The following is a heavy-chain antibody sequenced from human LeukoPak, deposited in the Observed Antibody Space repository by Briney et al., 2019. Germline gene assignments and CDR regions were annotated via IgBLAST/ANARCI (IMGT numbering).Heavy chain of an antibody. CDR2: IYYSGST. CDR3: AASAHYSLDF. Sequence: PSETLPLTCSVSGGSVNSADYYWSWIRQSPGKGLEWIAYIYYSGSTNYNPSLKSRVTISLDTSKNQVSLNLQSVTGADTAVYYCAASAHYSLDFWGQGTLVTVSS. V-gene: IGHV4-61*08. CDR1: GGSVNSADYY. D-gene: IGHD3-10*01. J-gene: IGHJ4*02.